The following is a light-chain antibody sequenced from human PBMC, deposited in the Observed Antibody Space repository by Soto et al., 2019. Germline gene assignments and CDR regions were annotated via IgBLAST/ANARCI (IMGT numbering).Light chain of an antibody. CDR3: QQYGNSPRVT. CDR2: AAS. J-gene: IGKJ4*01. CDR1: ESVSSSY. V-gene: IGKV3-20*01. Sequence: EIVLTQSPGTLSLSPGERATLSCRASESVSSSYLAWYQQKPGQAPRLLIYAASSRATGIPDRFNGSGSGTDFTLTISRLEPEDFAVYYCQQYGNSPRVTFGGGTKVEIK.